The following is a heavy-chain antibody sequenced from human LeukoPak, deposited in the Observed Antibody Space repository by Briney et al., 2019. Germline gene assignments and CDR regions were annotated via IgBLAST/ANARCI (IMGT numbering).Heavy chain of an antibody. Sequence: SETLSLTCAVYGGSFSGYYWSWIHQPPGKGLEWIGEINHSGSTNYNPSLKSRVTISVDTSKNQFSLKLSSVTAADTAVYYCAGRNIGYCSSTSCLRPLYYFDYWGQGTLVTVSS. J-gene: IGHJ4*02. CDR3: AGRNIGYCSSTSCLRPLYYFDY. CDR2: INHSGST. CDR1: GGSFSGYY. D-gene: IGHD2-2*01. V-gene: IGHV4-34*01.